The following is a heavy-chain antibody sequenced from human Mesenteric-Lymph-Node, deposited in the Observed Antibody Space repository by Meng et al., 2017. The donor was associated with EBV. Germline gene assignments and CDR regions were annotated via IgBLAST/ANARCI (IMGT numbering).Heavy chain of an antibody. CDR1: GGSFIGNY. J-gene: IGHJ4*02. Sequence: QVRHRQWGAGLLKPSETLSLTCAVYGGSFIGNYWSWIRQPPGKGLGWIGEIKHSGSTNYNPSLKSRVTISVDTSKNQFSLKLSSVTAADTAVYYCARGRGVYYDFWSGYSAWGQGTLVTVSS. D-gene: IGHD3-3*01. CDR2: IKHSGST. CDR3: ARGRGVYYDFWSGYSA. V-gene: IGHV4-34*01.